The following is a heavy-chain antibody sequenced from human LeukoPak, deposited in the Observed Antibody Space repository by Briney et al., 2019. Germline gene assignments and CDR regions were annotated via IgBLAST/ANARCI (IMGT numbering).Heavy chain of an antibody. CDR2: ISSNGGST. V-gene: IGHV3-64*04. D-gene: IGHD5-12*01. J-gene: IGHJ4*02. CDR3: AKDLTGYDDY. CDR1: GFTFSSYA. Sequence: GGSLRLSCSASGFTFSSYAMHWVRQAPGKGLEYVSAISSNGGSTSYADSVKGRFTISRDNAKNTLYLQMNSLRAEDTAVYYCAKDLTGYDDYWGQGTLVTVSS.